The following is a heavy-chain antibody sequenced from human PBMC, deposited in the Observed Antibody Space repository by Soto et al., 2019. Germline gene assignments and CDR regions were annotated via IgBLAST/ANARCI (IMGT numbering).Heavy chain of an antibody. Sequence: SETLSLTCTVSGGSISSYYWSWIRQPAGKGLEWIGSIHYSGYTYYTPSLKSRATMSVDTSNNQFSLRLGSVTAADTAVYYCTRVPESLEFVDFWGQGTLVTVSS. V-gene: IGHV4-4*07. CDR3: TRVPESLEFVDF. D-gene: IGHD1-1*01. J-gene: IGHJ4*02. CDR1: GGSISSYY. CDR2: IHYSGYT.